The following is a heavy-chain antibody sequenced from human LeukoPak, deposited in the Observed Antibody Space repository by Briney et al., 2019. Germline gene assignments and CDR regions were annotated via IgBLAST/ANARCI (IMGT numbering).Heavy chain of an antibody. Sequence: GGSLRLSCAASGFTFSGSAMHWVRQASGKGLEWVGRIRSKANSYATAYAASVKGRFTISRDDSKNTAYLQMNSLKTEDTAVYYCTQRRDSGILFDYWGQGTLVTVSS. CDR1: GFTFSGSA. CDR3: TQRRDSGILFDY. V-gene: IGHV3-73*01. J-gene: IGHJ4*02. D-gene: IGHD5-24*01. CDR2: IRSKANSYAT.